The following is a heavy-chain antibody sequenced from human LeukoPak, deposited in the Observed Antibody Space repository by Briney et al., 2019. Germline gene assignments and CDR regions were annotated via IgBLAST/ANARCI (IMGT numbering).Heavy chain of an antibody. V-gene: IGHV3-33*01. CDR3: ATMDV. CDR1: GFSFSNYD. CDR2: IWYDGSNK. J-gene: IGHJ6*02. Sequence: GGSLRLSCAASGFSFSNYDMHWVRQAPGKGLEWEAIIWYDGSNKYYGDSVKGRFTISRDNSKNTLYLQMNSLRAEDTAMYYCATMDVWGQGTTVTVSS.